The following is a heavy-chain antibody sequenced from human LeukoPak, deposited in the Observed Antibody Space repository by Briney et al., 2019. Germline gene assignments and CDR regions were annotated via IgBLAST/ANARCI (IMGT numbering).Heavy chain of an antibody. V-gene: IGHV3-21*01. Sequence: PGGSLRLSCVASGITFSSYSMNWVRQAPGKGLEWVSSINDNSHYIYYSDSVKGRFTTSRDNAKSSLYLQMNSLRAEDTAVYYCARDLSGIAGYTYGRGIDYWGQGTLVTVSS. CDR2: INDNSHYI. D-gene: IGHD5-18*01. CDR1: GITFSSYS. J-gene: IGHJ4*02. CDR3: ARDLSGIAGYTYGRGIDY.